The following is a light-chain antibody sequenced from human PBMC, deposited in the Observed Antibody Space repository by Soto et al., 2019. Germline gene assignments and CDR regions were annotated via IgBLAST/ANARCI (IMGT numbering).Light chain of an antibody. Sequence: DIQMTQSPSSLSVSVGDRVTLTCRASQIIDSYLNWYQQKPGKAPNLLIYAASSLQSGVPSRFSGSGSGTDFTLTIISLQPEDFATYYCQQSYTTPYTFGQGTKLEIK. CDR3: QQSYTTPYT. CDR1: QIIDSY. CDR2: AAS. V-gene: IGKV1-39*01. J-gene: IGKJ2*01.